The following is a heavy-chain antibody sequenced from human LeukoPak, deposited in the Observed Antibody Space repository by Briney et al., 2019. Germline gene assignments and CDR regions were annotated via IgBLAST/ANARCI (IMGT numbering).Heavy chain of an antibody. CDR1: GGSISSSSYY. Sequence: SETLSLTCTVSGGSISSSSYYWGWIRQPPGKGLEWIGSIYYSGSTYYNPSLKSRVTISADTSKNQFSLKLSSVTAADTAVYYCARRSSELDAFDIWGQGTMVTVSS. CDR3: ARRSSELDAFDI. CDR2: IYYSGST. J-gene: IGHJ3*02. D-gene: IGHD6-25*01. V-gene: IGHV4-39*01.